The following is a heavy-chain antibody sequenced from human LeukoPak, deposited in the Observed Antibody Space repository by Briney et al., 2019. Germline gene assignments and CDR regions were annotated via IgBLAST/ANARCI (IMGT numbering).Heavy chain of an antibody. CDR1: GFTFSNAW. J-gene: IGHJ4*02. V-gene: IGHV3-23*01. D-gene: IGHD6-13*01. CDR2: ISGSGGST. CDR3: AKDTRGGYSSSWSFDY. Sequence: GGSLRLSCAASGFTFSNAWMSWVRQAPGKGLEWVSAISGSGGSTYYADSVKGRFTISRDNSKNTLYLQMNSLRAEDTAVYYCAKDTRGGYSSSWSFDYWGQGTLVTVSS.